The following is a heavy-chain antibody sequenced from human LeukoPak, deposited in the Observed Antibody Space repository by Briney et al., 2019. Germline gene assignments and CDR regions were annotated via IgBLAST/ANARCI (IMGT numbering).Heavy chain of an antibody. J-gene: IGHJ4*02. Sequence: ASVKVSCKASGYTFTGYYMHWVRQAPGQGLEWMGWINPNSGGTNYAQKFQGWVTMTRDTSISTAYMELSRLRSDDTAVYYCARGRGGSSWFNLIDYWGQGTLVTVSS. CDR2: INPNSGGT. CDR3: ARGRGGSSWFNLIDY. V-gene: IGHV1-2*04. CDR1: GYTFTGYY. D-gene: IGHD6-13*01.